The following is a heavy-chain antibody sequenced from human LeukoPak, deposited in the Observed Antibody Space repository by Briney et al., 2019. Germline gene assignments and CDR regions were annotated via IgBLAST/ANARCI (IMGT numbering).Heavy chain of an antibody. D-gene: IGHD2-15*01. J-gene: IGHJ4*02. CDR2: IYHSGST. V-gene: IGHV4-30-2*01. Sequence: PSETLSLTCAVSGGSIRSGGYSWSWIRQPPGKGLEWIGYIYHSGSTYYNPSLKSRVTISVDRSKNQFSLKLSSVTAADTAVYYCARGTLGYDYWGQGTLVTVSS. CDR3: ARGTLGYDY. CDR1: GGSIRSGGYS.